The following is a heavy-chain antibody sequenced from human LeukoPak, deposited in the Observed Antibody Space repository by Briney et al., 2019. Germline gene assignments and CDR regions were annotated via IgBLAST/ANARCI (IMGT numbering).Heavy chain of an antibody. D-gene: IGHD4-23*01. CDR1: GFTFSAYS. CDR2: ITSSSSYM. Sequence: GGSLRLSFAASGFTFSAYSMNWVRQAPGKGLEWVSSITSSSSYMYYAYSVKGRFTISRDNAKNSLYLQVNSLRAKDSAVYYCARGPPRAGRWVPFDDWGQGTLVTVSS. V-gene: IGHV3-21*01. J-gene: IGHJ4*01. CDR3: ARGPPRAGRWVPFDD.